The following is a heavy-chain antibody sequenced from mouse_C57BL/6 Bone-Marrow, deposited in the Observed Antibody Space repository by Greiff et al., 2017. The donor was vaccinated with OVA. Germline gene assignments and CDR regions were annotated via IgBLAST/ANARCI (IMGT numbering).Heavy chain of an antibody. V-gene: IGHV1-26*01. CDR3: AMYYYGNWYFDV. Sequence: EVQLQQSGPELVKPGASVKISCKASGYTFTDYYMNWVKQSHGKSLEWIGDINPNNGGTSYNQKFKGKATLTVDKSSSTAYMELRSLTSEDSAVYYCAMYYYGNWYFDVWGTGTTVTVSS. CDR2: INPNNGGT. D-gene: IGHD2-1*01. CDR1: GYTFTDYY. J-gene: IGHJ1*03.